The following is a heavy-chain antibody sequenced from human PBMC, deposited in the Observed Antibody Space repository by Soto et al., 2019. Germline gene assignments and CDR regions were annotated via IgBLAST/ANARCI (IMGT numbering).Heavy chain of an antibody. Sequence: GGSLRLSCAASGFTFSSYAMSWVRQAPGKGLEWVSAISGSGGSTYYADSVKGRFTISRDNSKNTLYLQMTSLRDEDTAVYYCAKDSQWLVRFFGYWGQGTLVTVSS. V-gene: IGHV3-23*01. CDR2: ISGSGGST. CDR3: AKDSQWLVRFFGY. D-gene: IGHD6-19*01. CDR1: GFTFSSYA. J-gene: IGHJ4*02.